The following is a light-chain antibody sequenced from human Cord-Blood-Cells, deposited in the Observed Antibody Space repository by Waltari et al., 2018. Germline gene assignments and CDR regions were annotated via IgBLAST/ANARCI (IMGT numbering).Light chain of an antibody. CDR2: EVS. Sequence: QSALTQPPSASGSPGQSVTIPCPGTSSDLGGYNYLSWYQQHPGKAPQLMIYEVSKRPAGVPDRFSGSKSGTTASLTVSGLQAEDEADYYCSSYAGSNNLVFGGGTKLTVL. V-gene: IGLV2-8*01. CDR1: SSDLGGYNY. J-gene: IGLJ2*01. CDR3: SSYAGSNNLV.